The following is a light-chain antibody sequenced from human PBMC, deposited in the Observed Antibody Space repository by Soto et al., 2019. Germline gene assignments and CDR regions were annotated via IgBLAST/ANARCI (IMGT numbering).Light chain of an antibody. CDR3: QQRSSWIT. CDR2: DAS. CDR1: QNISTN. J-gene: IGKJ4*01. V-gene: IGKV3-11*01. Sequence: EIVMTQSQATLSVSPGERATLSCRASQNISTNLAWYQQRPGQAPRLLIYDASHRATGIPVRFTGSGSGTDFTLTISSLEPEDFAVYYCQQRSSWITFGGGTKVEIK.